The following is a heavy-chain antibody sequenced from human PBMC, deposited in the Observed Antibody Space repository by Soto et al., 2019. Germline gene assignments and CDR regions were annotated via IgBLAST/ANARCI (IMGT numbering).Heavy chain of an antibody. CDR1: GGSISSRSYY. V-gene: IGHV4-39*07. CDR2: IYYSGNT. D-gene: IGHD6-13*01. CDR3: ARVVGIAANWFDP. J-gene: IGHJ5*02. Sequence: SETLSLTCTVSGGSISSRSYYWGWIRQPPGKGLEWIGNIYYSGNTYYNTSLKSRVTISVDTSKNQFSLKLSSVTAADSAVYYCARVVGIAANWFDPWGQGTLVTVSS.